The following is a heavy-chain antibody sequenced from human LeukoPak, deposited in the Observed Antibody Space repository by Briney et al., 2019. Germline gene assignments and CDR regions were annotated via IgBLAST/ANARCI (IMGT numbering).Heavy chain of an antibody. Sequence: GASVKVSCKASGYTFTSYDINWVRQATGQGLEWMGWMNPNSGNTGYAQKFQGRVTMTRNTSISTAYMELSSLRPEDTAVYYCARGFLARGGRYGDYRYWGQGTLVTVSS. CDR1: GYTFTSYD. V-gene: IGHV1-8*01. CDR3: ARGFLARGGRYGDYRY. J-gene: IGHJ4*02. CDR2: MNPNSGNT. D-gene: IGHD4-17*01.